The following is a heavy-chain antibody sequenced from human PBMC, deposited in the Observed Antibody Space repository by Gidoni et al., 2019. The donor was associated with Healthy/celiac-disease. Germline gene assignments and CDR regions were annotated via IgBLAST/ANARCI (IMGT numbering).Heavy chain of an antibody. CDR3: ARDAGPAIAAADGVP. J-gene: IGHJ5*02. V-gene: IGHV3-74*01. CDR2: INSDGSST. CDR1: GFTFSSYW. D-gene: IGHD6-13*01. Sequence: EVQLVESGGGLVQPGGSLRLSCSASGFTFSSYWMHWVRQAPGKGLVWVSRINSDGSSTSYADSVKGRFTISRDNAKNTLYLQMNSLRAEDTAVYYCARDAGPAIAAADGVPWGQGTLVTVSS.